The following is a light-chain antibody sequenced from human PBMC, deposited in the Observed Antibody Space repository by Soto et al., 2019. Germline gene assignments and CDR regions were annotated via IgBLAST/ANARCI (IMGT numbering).Light chain of an antibody. Sequence: EIVLTQSPCTLSLSPGDSATLSCRTSQSLRSTFVAWYQVKPDQAPRLLIYAASARATGIPDRLSGSGSWTDFKPTISRAQPEDFVVYYCQPYCSSSPYSFGGGTKVDIK. CDR1: QSLRSTF. V-gene: IGKV3-20*01. J-gene: IGKJ4*01. CDR2: AAS. CDR3: QPYCSSSPYS.